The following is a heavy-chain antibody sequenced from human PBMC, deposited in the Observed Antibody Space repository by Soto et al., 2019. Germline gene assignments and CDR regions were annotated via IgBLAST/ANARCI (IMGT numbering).Heavy chain of an antibody. J-gene: IGHJ6*02. V-gene: IGHV1-69*01. CDR1: GGTPSNSA. CDR2: IIPVFGLV. D-gene: IGHD3-22*01. Sequence: QVHLLLQSGAEVKKPGSSVKVSCKASGGTPSNSAISWVRQAPGQGLEWMGGIIPVFGLVKYAQNFQGRVTITADESTNTAYMELSSLRHEDTAVYYCAGDRIVVVGSRAYYGMDVGGQGTTVTVS. CDR3: AGDRIVVVGSRAYYGMDV.